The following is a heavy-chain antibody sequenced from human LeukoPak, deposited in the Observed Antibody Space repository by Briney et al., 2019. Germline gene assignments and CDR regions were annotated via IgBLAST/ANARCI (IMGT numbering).Heavy chain of an antibody. CDR1: GFTFDDYA. V-gene: IGHV3-9*01. CDR3: AKRNTVVRGGPSFDY. J-gene: IGHJ4*02. Sequence: GRSLRLSCAASGFTFDDYAMHWVRQAPGKGLEWVSGISWNSGSIGYADSVKGRFTVSRDNSKNTLYLQMTSLRPEDTAIYYCAKRNTVVRGGPSFDYWGQGILVAVSS. CDR2: ISWNSGSI. D-gene: IGHD3-10*01.